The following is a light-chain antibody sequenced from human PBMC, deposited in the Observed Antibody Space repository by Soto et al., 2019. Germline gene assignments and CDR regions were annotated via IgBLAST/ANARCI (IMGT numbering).Light chain of an antibody. Sequence: DFVMTQTPLSSPVTLGQPASISCRSCQSLVHSDGNTYLSWLHQRPGQPPRLLIYMISNRFSGVPDRFSGSGAGTDFTLKISRVEAEDVGVYYCMQATHPYTFGQGTKLEIK. CDR3: MQATHPYT. CDR2: MIS. V-gene: IGKV2-24*01. CDR1: QSLVHSDGNTY. J-gene: IGKJ2*01.